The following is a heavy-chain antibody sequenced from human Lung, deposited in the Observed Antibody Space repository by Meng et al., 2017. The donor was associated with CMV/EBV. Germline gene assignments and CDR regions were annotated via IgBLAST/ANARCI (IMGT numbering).Heavy chain of an antibody. D-gene: IGHD7-27*01. CDR3: ARDLLGTRDYFDS. J-gene: IGHJ4*02. CDR2: ISSSSTFK. V-gene: IGHV3-21*01. Sequence: GESLKISCAASGFTFSSYAMNWVRQAPGKGLEWVSSISSSSTFKHYADSMKGRFTISRDNTKNSLYLQMSGLRAEDTALYYCARDLLGTRDYFDSWGQG. CDR1: GFTFSSYA.